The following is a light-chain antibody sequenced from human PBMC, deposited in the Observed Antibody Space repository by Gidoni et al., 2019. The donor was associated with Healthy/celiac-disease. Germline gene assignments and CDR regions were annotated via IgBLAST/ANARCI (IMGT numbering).Light chain of an antibody. J-gene: IGKJ4*01. Sequence: EIVFTQSPATLSLSPGERATLSCRASQSVSSYLAWYQQKPGQAPRLLIYDASNRATGIPARFSGSGSGTDFTLTISSREPEDFAVYYCQQRSNWLTFGGXTKVEIK. V-gene: IGKV3-11*01. CDR3: QQRSNWLT. CDR1: QSVSSY. CDR2: DAS.